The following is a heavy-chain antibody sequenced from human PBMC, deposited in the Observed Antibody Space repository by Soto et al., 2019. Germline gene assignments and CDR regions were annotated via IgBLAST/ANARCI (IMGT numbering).Heavy chain of an antibody. D-gene: IGHD3-16*01. V-gene: IGHV4-34*01. J-gene: IGHJ6*02. CDR1: GGSFSGYY. Sequence: QVQLQQWGAGLLKPSETLSLSCAVYGGSFSGYYWSWIRQPPGKGLEWIGEINHSGRTNYKASLKSRVTVSVVTSKKQFSLNLSSVTAADTAVYYCARGRGAENTFYYYFGMDVWGQGTTVTVSS. CDR3: ARGRGAENTFYYYFGMDV. CDR2: INHSGRT.